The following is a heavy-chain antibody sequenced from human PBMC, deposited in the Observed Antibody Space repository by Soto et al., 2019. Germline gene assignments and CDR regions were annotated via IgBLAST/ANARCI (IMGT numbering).Heavy chain of an antibody. J-gene: IGHJ4*02. D-gene: IGHD3-10*01. V-gene: IGHV4-59*02. CDR2: VYYSGNT. CDR3: ARAPYASGPTYVEF. CDR1: GDSVTTSY. Sequence: PSETLSLTCSVSGDSVTTSYWFWIRQPPRKGLEWIGFVYYSGNTKYNPSLESRLTMSVDVPKNQISLNLNSVTAADTAVYYCARAPYASGPTYVEFWGQGTLVTVSS.